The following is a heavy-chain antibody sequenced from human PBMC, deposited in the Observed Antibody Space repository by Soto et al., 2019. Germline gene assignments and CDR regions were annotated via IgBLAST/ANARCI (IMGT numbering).Heavy chain of an antibody. CDR1: GGSISSSSYY. J-gene: IGHJ2*01. V-gene: IGHV4-39*01. Sequence: SETLSLTCTVSGGSISSSSYYWGWIRQPPGKGLEWIGSIYYSGSTYYNPSLKSRVTISVDTSENQFSLKLGSVTAADTAVYYCARQALYCSSTSCYLWYFDLWGRGTLVTVSS. D-gene: IGHD2-2*01. CDR3: ARQALYCSSTSCYLWYFDL. CDR2: IYYSGST.